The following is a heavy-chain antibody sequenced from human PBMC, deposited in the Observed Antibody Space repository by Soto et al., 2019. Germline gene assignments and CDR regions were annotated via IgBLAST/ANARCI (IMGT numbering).Heavy chain of an antibody. Sequence: SETLSLTCAVYGGSFSGYYWSWIRQPPGKGLEWIGEINHSGSTNYNPSLRSRVTISVDTSKNQLSLKLSSVTAADTAVYYCARGYPVPAADYWGQGTLVTVSS. V-gene: IGHV4-34*01. CDR3: ARGYPVPAADY. CDR1: GGSFSGYY. CDR2: INHSGST. J-gene: IGHJ4*02. D-gene: IGHD2-2*01.